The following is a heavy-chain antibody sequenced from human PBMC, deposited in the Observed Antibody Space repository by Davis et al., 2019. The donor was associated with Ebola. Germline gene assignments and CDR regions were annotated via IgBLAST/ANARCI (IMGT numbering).Heavy chain of an antibody. J-gene: IGHJ6*03. CDR3: ARVGPIVGATTFYYYYYYMDV. CDR2: ISAYNGNT. Sequence: ASVKVSCQASGYTFTSYGSSWVRQTPGQGLEGMGWISAYNGNTNYAQKLQGRVTMTTDTSTSTAYMELRSLRSDDTAVYYCARVGPIVGATTFYYYYYYMDVWGKGTTVTVSS. CDR1: GYTFTSYG. V-gene: IGHV1-18*01. D-gene: IGHD1-26*01.